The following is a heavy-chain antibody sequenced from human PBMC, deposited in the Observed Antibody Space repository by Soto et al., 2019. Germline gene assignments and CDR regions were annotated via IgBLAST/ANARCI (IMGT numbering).Heavy chain of an antibody. CDR1: GFTFRSYD. Sequence: LRLSCAASGFTFRSYDMHWVHQATGKGLEWVSAIGTAGDTYYPGSVKGRFTISRENAKNSLYLQMNSLRAGDTAVYYCARARAYCGGDCYLGLMDVWGQGTTVTVSS. CDR2: IGTAGDT. J-gene: IGHJ6*02. D-gene: IGHD2-21*02. CDR3: ARARAYCGGDCYLGLMDV. V-gene: IGHV3-13*01.